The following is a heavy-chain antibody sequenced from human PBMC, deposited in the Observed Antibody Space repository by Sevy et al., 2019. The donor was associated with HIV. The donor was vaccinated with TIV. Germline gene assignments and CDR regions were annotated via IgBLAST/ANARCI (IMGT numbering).Heavy chain of an antibody. CDR2: IYYTGGT. Sequence: SETLSLTCTVSGGSISAYYWSWIRQPPGKALEYIGYIYYTGGTNYNPSLKNRVTISVDTSKNQFSLKLSSVTAADTAVYYCTRAPPVRSGDDSLNWFDPWGQGTLVTVSS. V-gene: IGHV4-59*01. CDR1: GGSISAYY. J-gene: IGHJ5*02. CDR3: TRAPPVRSGDDSLNWFDP. D-gene: IGHD5-12*01.